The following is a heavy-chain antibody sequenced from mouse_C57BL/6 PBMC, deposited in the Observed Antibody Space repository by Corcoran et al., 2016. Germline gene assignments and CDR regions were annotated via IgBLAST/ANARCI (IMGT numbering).Heavy chain of an antibody. J-gene: IGHJ4*01. CDR3: ARRVGPHGLMDF. Sequence: QVTLKESGPGILQSSQTLSLTCSFSGFSLSTSGMGVSWLRQPSGKGLEWLAHIYWDDAKRYNPSLKSPLTISKDTPRNQVFLKITSVYTSDTATCYCARRVGPHGLMDFWGQGTSVTVSS. CDR1: GFSLSTSGMG. CDR2: IYWDDAK. V-gene: IGHV8-12*01.